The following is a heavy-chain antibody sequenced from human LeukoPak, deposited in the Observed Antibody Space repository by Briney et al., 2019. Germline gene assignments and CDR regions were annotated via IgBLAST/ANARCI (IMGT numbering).Heavy chain of an antibody. V-gene: IGHV4-31*03. Sequence: SETLSLTCTVSGVSISSGDYYWSWIRQRPGKGLEWIGSIYYSGVTYYNPSLESRVTISVDTSKNQFSLNLSSVTAADTAVYYCARVRFLEWLPFDYWGQGTLVTVSS. CDR2: IYYSGVT. D-gene: IGHD3-3*01. CDR1: GVSISSGDYY. J-gene: IGHJ4*02. CDR3: ARVRFLEWLPFDY.